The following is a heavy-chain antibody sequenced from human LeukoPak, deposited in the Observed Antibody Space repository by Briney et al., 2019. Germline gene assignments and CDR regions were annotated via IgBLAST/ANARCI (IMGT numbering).Heavy chain of an antibody. J-gene: IGHJ3*01. CDR2: VYTSGST. D-gene: IGHD2-21*01. V-gene: IGHV4-4*07. CDR3: ARSFFVVSPASPYDAFEL. Sequence: SETLSLTCTVSGGSISNYYWSWIRRTAGKGLEWIWRVYTSGSTSYNPSLKSRLTISVDTSKDEVSLKLSSVAAADTAVYYCARSFFVVSPASPYDAFELWGQGTMVTVSS. CDR1: GGSISNYY.